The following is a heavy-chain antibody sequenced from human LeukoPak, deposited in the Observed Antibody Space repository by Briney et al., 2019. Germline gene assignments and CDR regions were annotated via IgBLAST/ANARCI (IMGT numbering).Heavy chain of an antibody. J-gene: IGHJ4*02. CDR2: TSYNGNNK. CDR3: AKRDNYYDSSGYYYVRALFDY. D-gene: IGHD3-22*01. CDR1: GFTFSSYG. V-gene: IGHV3-30*18. Sequence: GTSLRLSCAASGFTFSSYGMHCVRQAPGKGLEWVAGTSYNGNNKYYADSVKGRFSISRDNSKNTLYLQMNSLRAEDTAVYYCAKRDNYYDSSGYYYVRALFDYWGQGTLVTVSS.